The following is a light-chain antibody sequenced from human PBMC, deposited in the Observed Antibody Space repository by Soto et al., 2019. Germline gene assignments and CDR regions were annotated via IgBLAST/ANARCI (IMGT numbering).Light chain of an antibody. V-gene: IGLV3-1*01. CDR2: HDT. Sequence: SSELTQPPSVSVSPGQTASFTCSGDKLGSKYTSWYQQKSGLSPVTVIYHDTERPSGIPERFSGSNSGNTATLTISGTQPMDEAYYYCQAWDSNTVVFGGGTKLTVL. CDR3: QAWDSNTVV. CDR1: KLGSKY. J-gene: IGLJ2*01.